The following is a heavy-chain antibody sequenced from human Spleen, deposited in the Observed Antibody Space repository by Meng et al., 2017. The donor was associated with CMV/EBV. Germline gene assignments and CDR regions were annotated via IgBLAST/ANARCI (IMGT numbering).Heavy chain of an antibody. V-gene: IGHV4-59*01. CDR1: GGSINNYS. J-gene: IGHJ4*02. CDR2: VSDSWNT. D-gene: IGHD3-22*01. CDR3: AREGAHGISGYYEGSFDF. Sequence: SETLSLTCTVSGGSINNYSWTCIRQPPGKGLEWIGYVSDSWNTSYSPSLKSRVTISVDTSKNQFSLRLTSMTAADTAVYFCAREGAHGISGYYEGSFDFWGQGMLVTVSS.